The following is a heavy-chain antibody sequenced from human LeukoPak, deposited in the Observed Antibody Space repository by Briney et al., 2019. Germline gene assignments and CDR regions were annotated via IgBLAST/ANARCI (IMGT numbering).Heavy chain of an antibody. CDR2: ISGSGGST. J-gene: IGHJ4*02. D-gene: IGHD3-9*01. CDR1: GFTFSSYG. V-gene: IGHV3-23*01. CDR3: AKAFGTRDRYFDYYYFDY. Sequence: GGSLRLSCAASGFTFSSYGMSWVRQAPGKGLEWVSAISGSGGSTYYADSVKGRFTISRDNSKNTLYLQMNSLRAEDTAVYYCAKAFGTRDRYFDYYYFDYWGQGTLVTVSS.